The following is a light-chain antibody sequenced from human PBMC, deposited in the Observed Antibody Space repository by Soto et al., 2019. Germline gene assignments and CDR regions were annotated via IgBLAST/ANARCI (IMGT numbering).Light chain of an antibody. Sequence: DIQMTQSPSFLSASVGDRVTFTCRASQDISNYLAWYQQKPGEVPKLLIYGASTLQSGVPSRFSGSRSGTDITLTISSLQTEDVATYYCQNYNRAPWTFGQGTKVETK. CDR3: QNYNRAPWT. CDR2: GAS. V-gene: IGKV1-27*01. J-gene: IGKJ1*01. CDR1: QDISNY.